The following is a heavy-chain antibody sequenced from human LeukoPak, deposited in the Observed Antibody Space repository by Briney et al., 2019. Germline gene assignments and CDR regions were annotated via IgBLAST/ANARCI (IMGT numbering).Heavy chain of an antibody. CDR1: GFTFSSYS. CDR3: ARGRLIGVAVDDAFDI. Sequence: GGSLRLSCAASGFTFSSYSMNWVRQAPGKGLEWVSYISSSSSYIYYADSVKGRFTISRDNSKNSLYQQMNSLRAEDTAVYYCARGRLIGVAVDDAFDIWGKGTMVTVSS. V-gene: IGHV3-21*01. J-gene: IGHJ3*02. D-gene: IGHD6-19*01. CDR2: ISSSSSYI.